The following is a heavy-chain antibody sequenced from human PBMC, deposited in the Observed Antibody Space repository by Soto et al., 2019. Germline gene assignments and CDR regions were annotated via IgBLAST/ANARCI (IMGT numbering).Heavy chain of an antibody. CDR2: IYWDDDK. CDR1: GFSLTTSGVG. CDR3: AHSRPPRLLDF. J-gene: IGHJ4*02. V-gene: IGHV2-5*02. D-gene: IGHD6-6*01. Sequence: QITLKESGPTLVKPTQTLTLTCTFSGFSLTTSGVGVGWIRQPPGKALEWLALIYWDDDKRYSPSLNSRLTITKDTSNNQVVLTMTNMDPVDTATYYCAHSRPPRLLDFWGQGTLVIVSS.